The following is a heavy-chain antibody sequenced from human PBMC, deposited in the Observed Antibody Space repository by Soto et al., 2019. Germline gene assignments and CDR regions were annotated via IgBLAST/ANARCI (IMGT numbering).Heavy chain of an antibody. CDR3: ARPQTTVTSYDY. V-gene: IGHV4-30-2*01. CDR1: GGSIRSGGYS. Sequence: SETLSLTCAVAGGSIRSGGYSWSWIRQPPGKGLEWIGYIYHSGSTYYNPSLKSRVTISVDRSKNQFSLKLSSVTAADTAVYYCARPQTTVTSYDYWGQGTLVTVSS. CDR2: IYHSGST. D-gene: IGHD4-17*01. J-gene: IGHJ4*02.